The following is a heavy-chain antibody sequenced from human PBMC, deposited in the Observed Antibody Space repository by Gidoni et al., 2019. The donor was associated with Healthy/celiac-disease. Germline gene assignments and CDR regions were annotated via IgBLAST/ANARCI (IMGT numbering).Heavy chain of an antibody. J-gene: IGHJ4*02. CDR1: GLTFSSYS. Sequence: EVQLVESGGGLVQPGGSVRLSCAAPGLTFSSYSMNWFRQAPGKGLEWVSYISSSSSTIYYADSVKGRFTISRDNAKNSLYLQMNSLRAEDTAVYYCARDPYYYDSSGYFWGQGTLVTVSS. CDR2: ISSSSSTI. CDR3: ARDPYYYDSSGYF. V-gene: IGHV3-48*04. D-gene: IGHD3-22*01.